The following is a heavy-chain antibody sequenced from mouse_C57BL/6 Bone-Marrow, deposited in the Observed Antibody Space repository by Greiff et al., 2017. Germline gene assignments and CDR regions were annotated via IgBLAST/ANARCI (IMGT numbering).Heavy chain of an antibody. Sequence: QVQLKQPGAELVKPGASVKMSCKASGYTFTSYWITWVKQRPGQGLEWIGDIYPTSGRTNYNEKFKSKAILTVDTSSNPAYMQLRSLTSEDSAVLYCARSGPLGRSFDYWGQGTTLTVSS. CDR1: GYTFTSYW. V-gene: IGHV1-55*01. D-gene: IGHD4-1*01. J-gene: IGHJ2*01. CDR3: ARSGPLGRSFDY. CDR2: IYPTSGRT.